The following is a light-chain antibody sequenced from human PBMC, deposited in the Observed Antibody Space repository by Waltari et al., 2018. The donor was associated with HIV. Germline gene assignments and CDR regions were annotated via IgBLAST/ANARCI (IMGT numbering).Light chain of an antibody. V-gene: IGLV1-40*01. CDR2: GNT. Sequence: QSVLTQPPSVSGAPGQRVTISCTGSSSNIGAGYDVHWYQQFPGTAPKVLIYGNTYRPSGVPDRISGSNSGSSPSLLITRRQAEDDADYYCQSYDISLSGWVFGGGTKLTVL. CDR3: QSYDISLSGWV. J-gene: IGLJ3*02. CDR1: SSNIGAGYD.